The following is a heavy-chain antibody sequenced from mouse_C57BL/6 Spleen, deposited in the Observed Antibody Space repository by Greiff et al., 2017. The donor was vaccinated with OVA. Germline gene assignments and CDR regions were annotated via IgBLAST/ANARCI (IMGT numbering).Heavy chain of an antibody. CDR3: TRGGDFEGAMDY. Sequence: EVKLMESGAGLVKPGGSLKLSCAASGFTFSSYAMSWVRQTPEKRLEWVAYISSGGDYIYYADTVKGRFTISRDNARNTLYLQMSSLKSEDTAMYYCTRGGDFEGAMDYWGQGTSVTVSS. CDR2: ISSGGDYI. V-gene: IGHV5-9-1*02. J-gene: IGHJ4*01. CDR1: GFTFSSYA.